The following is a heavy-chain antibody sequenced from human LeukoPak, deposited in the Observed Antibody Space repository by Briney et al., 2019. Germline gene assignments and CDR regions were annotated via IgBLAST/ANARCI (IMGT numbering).Heavy chain of an antibody. V-gene: IGHV4-4*09. CDR1: GVSINSYY. CDR2: IFGSGGT. Sequence: SETLSLTCTVSGVSINSYYLNWIRQPPGKGLEWIGDIFGSGGTNYNPSLKSRVTMSVDTSESQFSLKLSSVTAADTAVYYCVVSPDQDFFDYWGQGALVTVSS. D-gene: IGHD1-14*01. J-gene: IGHJ4*02. CDR3: VVSPDQDFFDY.